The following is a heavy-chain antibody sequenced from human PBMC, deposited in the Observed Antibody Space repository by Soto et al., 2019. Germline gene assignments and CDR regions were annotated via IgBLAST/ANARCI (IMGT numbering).Heavy chain of an antibody. J-gene: IGHJ4*02. Sequence: QVQLVQSGAEVKKPGASVKVSCKASGYTFTSYGISWVRQAPGQGLEWMGWISAYNGNTNYAQKLQGRVTMTTDTATSTAYMELRSLRSDDTAVYYCARDDYGSGSYSDRVSAHTFDYWGQGTLVTVSS. V-gene: IGHV1-18*01. D-gene: IGHD3-10*01. CDR3: ARDDYGSGSYSDRVSAHTFDY. CDR1: GYTFTSYG. CDR2: ISAYNGNT.